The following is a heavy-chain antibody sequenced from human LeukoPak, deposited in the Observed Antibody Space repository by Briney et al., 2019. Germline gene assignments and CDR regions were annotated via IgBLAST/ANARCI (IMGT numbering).Heavy chain of an antibody. CDR3: ARFGSQLLWRWFDP. V-gene: IGHV3-11*04. D-gene: IGHD2-2*01. J-gene: IGHJ5*02. Sequence: GGSLRLSCAASGFTFSDYYMSWIRQAPGKGREWVSYISSSGSTIYYADSVKGRFTISRDNAKNSLYLQMNSLRAEDTAVYYCARFGSQLLWRWFDPWGQGTLVTVSS. CDR2: ISSSGSTI. CDR1: GFTFSDYY.